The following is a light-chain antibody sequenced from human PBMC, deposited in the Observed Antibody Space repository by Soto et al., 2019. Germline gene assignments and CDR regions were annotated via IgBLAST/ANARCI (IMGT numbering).Light chain of an antibody. Sequence: DIVLTQSPATLSLSPGERATLSCRASQSVSSYLAWYQQKPGQAPRLLIYDASNMATGIPARFSGSGSGTDFTLTISSLEPEDLAVYYCQQRSNAWTFGQGTKVEIK. J-gene: IGKJ1*01. CDR2: DAS. CDR3: QQRSNAWT. V-gene: IGKV3-11*01. CDR1: QSVSSY.